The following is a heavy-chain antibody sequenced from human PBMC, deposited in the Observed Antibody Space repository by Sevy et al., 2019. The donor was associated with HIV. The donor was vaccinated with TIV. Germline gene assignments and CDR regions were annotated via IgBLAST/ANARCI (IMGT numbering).Heavy chain of an antibody. D-gene: IGHD1-26*01. CDR1: GFNFRNSW. V-gene: IGHV3-7*03. J-gene: IGHJ4*02. CDR2: IKQDGYET. Sequence: GGSLRLSCATFGFNFRNSWMAWVRQPPGKGLEFLADIKQDGYETYYVDSVKGRFTISRDNAKNSLHLQMNSLRAEDTAMYFCVRDKEEGACVLDYWGQGTPVTVSS. CDR3: VRDKEEGACVLDY.